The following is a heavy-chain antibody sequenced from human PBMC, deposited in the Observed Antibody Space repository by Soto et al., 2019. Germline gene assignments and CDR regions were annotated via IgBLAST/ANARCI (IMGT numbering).Heavy chain of an antibody. J-gene: IGHJ4*02. D-gene: IGHD6-19*01. CDR3: ARTIAVAGPNRDY. Sequence: PSETLSLTCTVSGYSISSGYYWGWIRQSPGKGLEWIGSIYHSGSTYYNPSLKSRVTISVDTSKNQFSLKLNSVTAADTAVYYCARTIAVAGPNRDYWGQGTLVTVSS. CDR1: GYSISSGYY. V-gene: IGHV4-38-2*02. CDR2: IYHSGST.